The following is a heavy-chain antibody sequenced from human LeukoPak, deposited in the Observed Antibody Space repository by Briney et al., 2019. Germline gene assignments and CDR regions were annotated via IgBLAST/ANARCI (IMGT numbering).Heavy chain of an antibody. Sequence: ASVKVSCKASGYTFTGYYMHWVRQAPGLGLEWMGWINPNSGGTNYAQKFQGRVTMTRDTSISTAYMELSRLRSDDTAVYYCAREEGDDYDILTGYYPDWFDPWGQGTLVTVSS. CDR1: GYTFTGYY. J-gene: IGHJ5*02. CDR2: INPNSGGT. V-gene: IGHV1-2*02. D-gene: IGHD3-9*01. CDR3: AREEGDDYDILTGYYPDWFDP.